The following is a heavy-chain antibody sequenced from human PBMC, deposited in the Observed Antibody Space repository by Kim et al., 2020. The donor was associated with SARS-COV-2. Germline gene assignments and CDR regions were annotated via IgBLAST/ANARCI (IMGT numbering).Heavy chain of an antibody. CDR3: ARDKRFQKVVDFGELKGFYGMDV. D-gene: IGHD3-10*01. V-gene: IGHV4-59*01. CDR1: GGSIRTYY. CDR2: IFYSGNT. J-gene: IGHJ6*02. Sequence: SETLSLTCTVSGGSIRTYYWNWIRQPPGKGLEWIGYIFYSGNTNYNPSLKSRVTISVDTSKNQFSLKLTSLTAADTATYYCARDKRFQKVVDFGELKGFYGMDVWGQGTTVTVSS.